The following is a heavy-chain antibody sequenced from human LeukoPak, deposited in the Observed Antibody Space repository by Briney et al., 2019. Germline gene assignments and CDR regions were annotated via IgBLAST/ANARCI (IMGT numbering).Heavy chain of an antibody. CDR1: GYTFTGYC. J-gene: IGHJ4*02. V-gene: IGHV1-2*02. CDR2: INPNIDGT. CDR3: ARGVGEISVDY. D-gene: IGHD3-10*01. Sequence: ASVKVSCKASGYTFTGYCIHWVRKAPGQGPEWMGRINPNIDGTKYAQKFQGRVTMTRDTSISTVYMELSRLRSDDSAVYYCARGVGEISVDYWGQGTLVTVSS.